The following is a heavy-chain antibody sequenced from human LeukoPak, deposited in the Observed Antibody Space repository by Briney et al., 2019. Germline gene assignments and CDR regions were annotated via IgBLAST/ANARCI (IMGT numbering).Heavy chain of an antibody. D-gene: IGHD5-18*01. CDR1: GGTFSSYS. V-gene: IGHV1-69*13. J-gene: IGHJ5*01. CDR3: ARDVDSSMVTNWFDS. CDR2: IIVIFGTP. Sequence: PGASVKVSCKASGGTFSSYSFSWVRQAPGQGLEWLGGIIVIFGTPSYPQKFHGRVTITADESTSTVYMELSSLRSGDTAMYYCARDVDSSMVTNWFDSWGQGTLVTVSS.